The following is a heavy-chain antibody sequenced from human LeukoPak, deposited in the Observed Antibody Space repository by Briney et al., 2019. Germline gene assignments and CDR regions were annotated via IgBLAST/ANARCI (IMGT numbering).Heavy chain of an antibody. CDR3: AREPPVYGDLGIDY. V-gene: IGHV3-48*01. D-gene: IGHD4-17*01. CDR1: GFNFSSYS. J-gene: IGHJ4*02. CDR2: ISSSSSTI. Sequence: GGSLRLSCAASGFNFSSYSMNWVRQAPGKGLEWVSYISSSSSTIYYADSVKGRFTISRDNAKNSLYLQMNSLRAEDTAVYYCAREPPVYGDLGIDYWGQGTLVTVSS.